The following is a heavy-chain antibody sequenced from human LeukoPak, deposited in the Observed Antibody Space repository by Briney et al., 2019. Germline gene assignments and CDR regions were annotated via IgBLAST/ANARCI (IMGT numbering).Heavy chain of an antibody. CDR3: ARWASRYYYGSGSYYIDDY. V-gene: IGHV3-48*01. J-gene: IGHJ4*02. CDR2: ISSSSSTI. D-gene: IGHD3-10*01. CDR1: GFTFSSYS. Sequence: GGSLRLSCAASGFTFSSYSMNWVRQAPGKGLEWVSYISSSSSTIYYADSVKGRFTISRDNAKNSLYLQMNSLRAEDTAVYYCARWASRYYYGSGSYYIDDYWGQGTLVTVSS.